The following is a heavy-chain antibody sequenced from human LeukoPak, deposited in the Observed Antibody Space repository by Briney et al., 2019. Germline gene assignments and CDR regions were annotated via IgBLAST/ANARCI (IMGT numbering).Heavy chain of an antibody. CDR1: GGSISTYF. V-gene: IGHV4-59*08. CDR2: IYYSGST. J-gene: IGHJ4*02. CDR3: ARHGGGNSLYYFDY. Sequence: PAETLCLTCTVSGGSISTYFWSWIRQPPGKGLEWIGYIYYSGSTNYNPSLKGRVTMSVDTSKNQFSLKLTSLTAADTALYYCARHGGGNSLYYFDYWGQGTLVTVSS. D-gene: IGHD4-23*01.